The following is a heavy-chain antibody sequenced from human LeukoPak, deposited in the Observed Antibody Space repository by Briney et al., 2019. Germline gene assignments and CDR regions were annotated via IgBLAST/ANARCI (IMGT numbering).Heavy chain of an antibody. V-gene: IGHV2-5*02. CDR2: IYWDDDK. Sequence: GSGPTLVNPTQTLTLTCTFSGFSLPTRGLGVGWIRQPPGKALEWLSLIYWDDDKRYSPSLKSRLTITKDTSKNQVVLRMTNMDPVDTATYYCTHRRGIVATINYYYYYMDVWGKGTTVTVSS. D-gene: IGHD5-12*01. J-gene: IGHJ6*03. CDR1: GFSLPTRGLG. CDR3: THRRGIVATINYYYYYMDV.